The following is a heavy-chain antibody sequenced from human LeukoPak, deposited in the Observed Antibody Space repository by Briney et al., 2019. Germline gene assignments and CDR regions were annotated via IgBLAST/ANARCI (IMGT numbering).Heavy chain of an antibody. CDR2: ISDSGTST. CDR1: GFTFRSYA. CDR3: EKQVCGADCYYYYGMDV. Sequence: GGSLRLSCAASGFTFRSYAMTWVRQAPGKGLEWVSSISDSGTSTYYADSVKGRFTISRDNSKNTLYLQMNSLRAEDTAVYYCEKQVCGADCYYYYGMDVWGQGTTVTVSS. V-gene: IGHV3-23*01. J-gene: IGHJ6*02. D-gene: IGHD2-21*02.